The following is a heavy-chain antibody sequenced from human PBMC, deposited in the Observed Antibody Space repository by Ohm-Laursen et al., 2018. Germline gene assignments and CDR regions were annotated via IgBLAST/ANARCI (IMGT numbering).Heavy chain of an antibody. CDR3: AREYYYDSSAYSG. Sequence: ASVKVYCKGSGYIFTSYYIHWVRQAPGQGLEWMGIINPGGGSTSYAQKFQGRVTMTRDTSTSTVYMELSSLRSEDTAVYYCAREYYYDSSAYSGWGQGTLVTVSS. CDR1: GYIFTSYY. V-gene: IGHV1-46*01. J-gene: IGHJ4*02. CDR2: INPGGGST. D-gene: IGHD3-22*01.